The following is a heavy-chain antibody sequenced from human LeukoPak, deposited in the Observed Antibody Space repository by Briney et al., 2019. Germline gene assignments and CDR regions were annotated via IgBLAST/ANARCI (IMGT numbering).Heavy chain of an antibody. V-gene: IGHV5-51*01. CDR2: VYPGDSDT. CDR1: GYTFTNYW. J-gene: IGHJ3*02. CDR3: ARQLDYGGFGAFGI. D-gene: IGHD4-23*01. Sequence: LGESLKISCKGSGYTFTNYWIHWVRQMPGKGLEWMGNVYPGDSDTRYSPSFQGQVTISADKSTTTTYLQWNSLKASDTAIYYCARQLDYGGFGAFGIWGQGTMVTVSS.